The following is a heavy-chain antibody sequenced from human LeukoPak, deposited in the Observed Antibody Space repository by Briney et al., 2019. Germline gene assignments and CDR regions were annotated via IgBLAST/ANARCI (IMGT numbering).Heavy chain of an antibody. CDR1: GFTFSSYW. V-gene: IGHV3-74*01. J-gene: IGHJ4*02. CDR3: GKRSTSLRGRGNY. CDR2: ISAGGNNT. D-gene: IGHD2-2*01. Sequence: GGSLRLSCAASGFTFSSYWMHWVRQAPGKGLVWVSVISAGGNNTLYADSVRGRFTISRDNSRNAVDLQMNSLRAEDTAVYYCGKRSTSLRGRGNYWGQGALVTVSS.